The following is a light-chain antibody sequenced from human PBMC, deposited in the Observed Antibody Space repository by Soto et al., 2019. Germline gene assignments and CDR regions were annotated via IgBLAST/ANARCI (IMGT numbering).Light chain of an antibody. CDR2: EVS. J-gene: IGLJ2*01. CDR3: SSYAGNNNVL. V-gene: IGLV2-8*01. Sequence: QSALTQPPSASGSPGQSVAISCTGTSSDVGGYNFVSWYQQHPGKAPKVLIYEVSKRASGVPDRFSGSKSGNTASLTVSGLQAEDDADYYCSSYAGNNNVLFGGGTKVTVL. CDR1: SSDVGGYNF.